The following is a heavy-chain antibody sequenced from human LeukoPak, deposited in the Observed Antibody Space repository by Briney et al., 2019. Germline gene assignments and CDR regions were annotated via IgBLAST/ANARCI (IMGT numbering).Heavy chain of an antibody. CDR3: ATGGFGELFPRRYFDY. J-gene: IGHJ4*02. CDR2: INPSGGST. CDR1: GYTFTSYY. D-gene: IGHD3-10*01. Sequence: ASVKVSCKASGYTFTSYYMHWVRQAPGQGLEWMGIINPSGGSTSYAQKFQGRVTMTRDTSTSTVYMELSSLRSEDTAVYYCATGGFGELFPRRYFDYWGQGTLVTVSS. V-gene: IGHV1-46*01.